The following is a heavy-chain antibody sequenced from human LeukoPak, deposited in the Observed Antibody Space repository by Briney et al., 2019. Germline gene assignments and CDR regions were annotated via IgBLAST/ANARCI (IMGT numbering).Heavy chain of an antibody. CDR1: GGSIRSRDYY. J-gene: IGHJ4*02. CDR2: IYYLGRT. D-gene: IGHD5-18*01. Sequence: SETLSLTCTVSGGSIRSRDYYWGWIRQPPVKGLEWIGNIYYLGRTYYNPSLKSRVTISVDTSKNQFSLKLSSVTAADTAVYYCAGGDPTAMVPPLFDYWGQGTLVTVSS. V-gene: IGHV4-39*07. CDR3: AGGDPTAMVPPLFDY.